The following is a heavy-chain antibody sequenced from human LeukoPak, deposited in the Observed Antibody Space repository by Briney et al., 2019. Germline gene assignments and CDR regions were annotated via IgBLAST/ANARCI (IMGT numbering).Heavy chain of an antibody. J-gene: IGHJ4*02. CDR2: MNPNSGNT. CDR3: ARLGPAYSGSYSETDY. V-gene: IGHV1-8*01. CDR1: GYTFTSYD. D-gene: IGHD1-26*01. Sequence: ASVKVSCKASGYTFTSYDTNWVRQATGQGLEWMGWMNPNSGNTGYAQKFQGRVTMTRNTSISTAYMELSSLRSEDTAVYYCARLGPAYSGSYSETDYWGQGTLVTVSS.